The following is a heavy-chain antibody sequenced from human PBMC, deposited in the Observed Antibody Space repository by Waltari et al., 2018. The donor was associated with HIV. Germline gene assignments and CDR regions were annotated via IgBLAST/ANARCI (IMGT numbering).Heavy chain of an antibody. CDR3: ASGYIPYGMDV. V-gene: IGHV1-46*01. Sequence: QVQLVQSGAEVKKPGASVKVSCKASGYTFTRYYTSWVRQAPGQGLEWMGIINPSGVSTSHAQKVQGRVTMTRDTSTSTVYMELSSLRSEDTAVYYCASGYIPYGMDVWGQGTTVTVSS. CDR1: GYTFTRYY. D-gene: IGHD6-13*01. J-gene: IGHJ6*02. CDR2: INPSGVST.